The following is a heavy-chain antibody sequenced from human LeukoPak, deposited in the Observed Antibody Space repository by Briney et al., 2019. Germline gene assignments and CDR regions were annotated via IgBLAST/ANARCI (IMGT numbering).Heavy chain of an antibody. CDR1: GGSISSASYY. D-gene: IGHD5-12*01. Sequence: SETLSLTCTVSGGSISSASYYWGWIRQTPGKGLEWIGSIYYTGSTYYNPSLNSRVTISVDTSKNQFSLRLNSVSAADTAVYFCARHFLYGYNAYAGGFDAWGQGTLVTVSS. CDR3: ARHFLYGYNAYAGGFDA. CDR2: IYYTGST. J-gene: IGHJ5*02. V-gene: IGHV4-39*01.